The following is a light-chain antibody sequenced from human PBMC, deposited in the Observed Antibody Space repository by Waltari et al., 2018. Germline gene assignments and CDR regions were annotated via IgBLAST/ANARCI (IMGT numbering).Light chain of an antibody. V-gene: IGLV4-69*01. Sequence: QLVLTQSPSASASLGASVKLTCTLSRGHSTNVTAWLQKRPERGPRYLMKVNSDGSHNKGDEIPDRFSGSSSGAEHYLTISSLQSEDEADYYCQTGGHGTWVFGGGTKLTVL. CDR1: RGHSTNV. CDR2: VNSDGSH. J-gene: IGLJ3*02. CDR3: QTGGHGTWV.